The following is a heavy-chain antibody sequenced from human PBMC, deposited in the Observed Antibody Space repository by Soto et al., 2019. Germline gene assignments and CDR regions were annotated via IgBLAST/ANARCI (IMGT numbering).Heavy chain of an antibody. V-gene: IGHV4-30-4*01. CDR1: GGSISSGDYY. CDR3: ARSTLPVVTANFDY. CDR2: IYYSGST. D-gene: IGHD2-21*02. J-gene: IGHJ4*02. Sequence: SETLSLTCTVSGGSISSGDYYWSWIRQPPGKGLEWIGYIYYSGSTYYNPSLKSRVTISVDTSKNQFSLKLSSVTAADTAVYYCARSTLPVVTANFDYWCQGTLVTVSS.